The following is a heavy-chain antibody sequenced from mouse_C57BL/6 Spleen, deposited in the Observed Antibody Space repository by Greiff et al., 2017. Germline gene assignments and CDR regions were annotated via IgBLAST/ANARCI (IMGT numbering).Heavy chain of an antibody. J-gene: IGHJ3*01. CDR2: IFPGSGST. D-gene: IGHD1-1*01. Sequence: QVQLQQSGPELVKPGASVKISCKASGYTFTDYYINWVKQRPGQGLEWIGWIFPGSGSTYYNEKFKGKATLTVDKSSSTAYMLLSSLTSEYSAVYFCARDYYGSSYVETWFAYWGQGTLVTVSA. V-gene: IGHV1-75*01. CDR3: ARDYYGSSYVETWFAY. CDR1: GYTFTDYY.